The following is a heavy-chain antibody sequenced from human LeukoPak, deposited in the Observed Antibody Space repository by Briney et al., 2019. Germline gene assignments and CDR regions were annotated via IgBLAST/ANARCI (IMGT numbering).Heavy chain of an antibody. CDR3: ARNSDYYDYSPQSV. Sequence: GGSLRLSCAASGFTFSSYSMHWVRQAPGKGLEWMAVIASDSSIKYYADSVKGRFLISRDNSKNMLFLQMNSLIIEDTAVYYCARNSDYYDYSPQSVWGQGTLVTVS. D-gene: IGHD3-22*01. CDR1: GFTFSSYS. V-gene: IGHV3-30*04. CDR2: IASDSSIK. J-gene: IGHJ4*02.